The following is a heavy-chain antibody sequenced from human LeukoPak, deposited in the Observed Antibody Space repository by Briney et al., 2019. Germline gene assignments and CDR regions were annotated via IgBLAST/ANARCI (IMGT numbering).Heavy chain of an antibody. D-gene: IGHD3-9*01. CDR3: ARGWLALYYYYYSMDV. CDR2: IKQDGSEK. Sequence: GSLRLSCAASGFTFSSYWMSWVRQAPGKGLEWVANIKQDGSEKYYVDSVKGRFTISRDNAKNSLYLQMNSLRAEDTAVYYCARGWLALYYYYYSMDVWGQGTTVTVSS. J-gene: IGHJ6*02. V-gene: IGHV3-7*01. CDR1: GFTFSSYW.